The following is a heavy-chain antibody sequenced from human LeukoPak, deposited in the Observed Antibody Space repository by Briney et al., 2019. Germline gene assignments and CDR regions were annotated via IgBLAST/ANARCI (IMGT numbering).Heavy chain of an antibody. CDR2: IYSGGST. CDR3: ARDHTKAVAGRGYYFDY. D-gene: IGHD6-19*01. CDR1: GTSINSATYY. Sequence: ETLSLTCSVSGTSINSATYYWSWVRQAPGKGLEWVSVIYSGGSTYYADSVKGRFTISRDNSKNTLYLQMNSLRAEDTAVYYCARDHTKAVAGRGYYFDYWGQGTLVTVSS. V-gene: IGHV3-53*01. J-gene: IGHJ4*02.